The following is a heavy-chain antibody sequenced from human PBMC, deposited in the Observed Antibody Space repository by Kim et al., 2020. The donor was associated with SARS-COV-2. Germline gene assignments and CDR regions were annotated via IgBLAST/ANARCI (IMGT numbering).Heavy chain of an antibody. V-gene: IGHV4-31*03. CDR3: AREEIYGSGSFRIDY. Sequence: SETLSLTCTVSGGSISSGGYYWSWIRQHPGKGLEWIGYIYYSGSTYYNPSLKSRVTISVDTSKNQFSLKLSSVTAADTAVYYRAREEIYGSGSFRIDYWGQGTLVTVSS. CDR1: GGSISSGGYY. CDR2: IYYSGST. J-gene: IGHJ4*02. D-gene: IGHD3-10*01.